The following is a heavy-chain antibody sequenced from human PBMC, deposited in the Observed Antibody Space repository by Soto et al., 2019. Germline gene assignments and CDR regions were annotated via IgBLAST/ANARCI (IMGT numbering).Heavy chain of an antibody. J-gene: IGHJ4*02. CDR3: ARPQEGYDILTGQTPFNY. CDR2: IYPGDSDT. CDR1: GYSFTSYW. D-gene: IGHD3-9*01. Sequence: PGGSLEISCKGSGYSFTSYWIGWVRQMPGKGLEWMGIIYPGDSDTRYSPSFQGQVTISADKSISTAYLQWSSLKASDTAMYYCARPQEGYDILTGQTPFNYWGQGTLVTVSS. V-gene: IGHV5-51*01.